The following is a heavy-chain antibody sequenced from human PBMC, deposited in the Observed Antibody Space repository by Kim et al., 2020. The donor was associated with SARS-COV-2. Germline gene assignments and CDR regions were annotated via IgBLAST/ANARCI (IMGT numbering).Heavy chain of an antibody. J-gene: IGHJ5*02. CDR3: ARDGTAVAGTSTAENWFDP. CDR1: GGSISSSSYY. D-gene: IGHD6-19*01. Sequence: SETLSLTCTVSGGSISSSSYYWGWIRQPPGKGLEWIGSIYYSGSTYYNPSLKSRVTISVDTSKNQFSLKLSSVTAADTAVYYCARDGTAVAGTSTAENWFDPWGQGTLVTVSS. CDR2: IYYSGST. V-gene: IGHV4-39*07.